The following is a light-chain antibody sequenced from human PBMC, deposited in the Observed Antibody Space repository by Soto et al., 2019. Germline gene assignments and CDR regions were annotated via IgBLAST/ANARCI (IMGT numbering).Light chain of an antibody. CDR2: DAS. CDR3: QQHNGFSWA. V-gene: IGKV1-5*01. CDR1: QSISSW. J-gene: IGKJ1*01. Sequence: DIQMTQSPSTLSASVGDRVTITCRASQSISSWLAWYQQKPGKAPKLLIYDASSLKSGVPSRFSGSGSGKEFTLSISRLQPIDFPHNQCQQHNGFSWAFAQGTRV.